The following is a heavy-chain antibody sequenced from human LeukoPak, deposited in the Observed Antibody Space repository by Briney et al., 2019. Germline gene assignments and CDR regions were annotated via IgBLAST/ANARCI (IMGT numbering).Heavy chain of an antibody. CDR3: ARETYGYFDY. CDR2: ISGYNGNT. CDR1: GYTFTTYG. Sequence: ASVKVSCKASGYTFTTYGISWVRQAPGQGLEWMGWISGYNGNTNYAQKLQGRVTMTTDTSTSTAYMELRSLSSDDTAIYYCARETYGYFDYWGQGTLVSVSS. V-gene: IGHV1-18*01. D-gene: IGHD3-10*01. J-gene: IGHJ4*01.